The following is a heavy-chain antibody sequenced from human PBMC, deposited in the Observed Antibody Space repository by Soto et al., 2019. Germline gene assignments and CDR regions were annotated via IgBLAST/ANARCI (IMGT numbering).Heavy chain of an antibody. CDR3: GRLTGRATTYYYYGMDV. D-gene: IGHD7-27*01. V-gene: IGHV4-59*08. CDR1: GGSISSYY. J-gene: IGHJ6*02. CDR2: IYYSGST. Sequence: PSETLSLTCTVSGGSISSYYWSWIRQPPGKGLEWIGYIYYSGSTNYNPSLKSRVTISVDTSKNQFSLKLSSVTAADTAVYYCGRLTGRATTYYYYGMDVWGQGTTVTVSS.